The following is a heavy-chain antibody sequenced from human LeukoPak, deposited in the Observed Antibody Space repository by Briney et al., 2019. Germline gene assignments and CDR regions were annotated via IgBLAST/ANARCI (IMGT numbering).Heavy chain of an antibody. CDR1: GGTFSSYA. D-gene: IGHD3-3*01. J-gene: IGHJ5*02. V-gene: IGHV1-69*13. CDR2: IIPIFGTA. Sequence: SVKVSCTASGGTFSSYAISWVRQAPGQGLEWMGGIIPIFGTANYAQKFQGRVTITADESTSTAYMELSSLRSEDTAVYYCARAHVVRNNWFDPWGQGTLVTVSS. CDR3: ARAHVVRNNWFDP.